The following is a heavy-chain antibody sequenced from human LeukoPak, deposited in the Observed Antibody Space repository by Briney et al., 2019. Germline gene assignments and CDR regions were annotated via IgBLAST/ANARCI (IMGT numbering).Heavy chain of an antibody. CDR1: GGTFSSYA. D-gene: IGHD2-2*01. J-gene: IGHJ6*04. CDR2: IIPMFGTA. CDR3: ASTPYCRSTSCSKRDYYGMDV. Sequence: SVKVSCKASGGTFSSYAISWVRQAPGQGLEWVGGIIPMFGTANYAQKFQGRVTITADESTSTAYMELSSLRAEDKAVYYCASTPYCRSTSCSKRDYYGMDVWGKGTTVTVSS. V-gene: IGHV1-69*13.